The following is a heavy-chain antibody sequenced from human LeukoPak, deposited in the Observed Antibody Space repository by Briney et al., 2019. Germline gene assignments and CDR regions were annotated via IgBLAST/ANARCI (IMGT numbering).Heavy chain of an antibody. CDR3: ARDRYCSGGSCYSNTPDY. J-gene: IGHJ4*02. Sequence: ASAKVSCKASGYTFTGYYMHWVRQAPGQGLEWMGWINPNSGGTNYAQKFQGRVTMTRDTSISTAYMELSRLRSDDTAVYYCARDRYCSGGSCYSNTPDYWGQGTLVTVSS. CDR2: INPNSGGT. CDR1: GYTFTGYY. V-gene: IGHV1-2*02. D-gene: IGHD2-15*01.